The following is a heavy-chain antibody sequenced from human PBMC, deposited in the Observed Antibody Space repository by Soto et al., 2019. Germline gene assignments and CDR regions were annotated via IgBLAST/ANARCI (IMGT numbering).Heavy chain of an antibody. V-gene: IGHV3-21*05. J-gene: IGHJ6*02. CDR2: ISSSSSYI. Sequence: GGSLRLSCAASVFTFSSYEMNCVRQAPGKGLEWVSYISSSSSYIYYADSVKGRFTISRDNAKNSLYLQMNSLRAEDTAVYYCARDLRWGKHYYGMDVRGHGSTVTVS. CDR1: VFTFSSYE. CDR3: ARDLRWGKHYYGMDV. D-gene: IGHD3-16*01.